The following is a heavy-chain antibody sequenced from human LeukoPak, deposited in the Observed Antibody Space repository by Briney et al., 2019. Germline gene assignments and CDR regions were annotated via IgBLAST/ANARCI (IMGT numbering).Heavy chain of an antibody. V-gene: IGHV1-2*02. J-gene: IGHJ6*03. Sequence: ASVKVSCKASGYTFTGYYMHWVRQAPGQGLEWMGWINPNSGGTNYAQKFQGRVTMTRDTSTSTVYMELSSLRSEDTAVYYCARDYYGSGGFYYYYYMDVWGKGTTVTISS. CDR2: INPNSGGT. D-gene: IGHD3-10*01. CDR3: ARDYYGSGGFYYYYYMDV. CDR1: GYTFTGYY.